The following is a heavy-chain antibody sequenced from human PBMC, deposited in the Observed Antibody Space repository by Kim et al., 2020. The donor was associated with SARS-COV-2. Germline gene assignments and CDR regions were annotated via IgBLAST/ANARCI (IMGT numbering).Heavy chain of an antibody. CDR1: GFTFSNAW. J-gene: IGHJ4*02. CDR3: TTDMDGSGSYGVY. CDR2: IKSKTDGGTT. Sequence: GGSLRLSCAASGFTFSNAWMSWVRQAPGKGLEWVGHIKSKTDGGTTDYAAPVKGRFTISRDDSKNTLYLQMNSLKTEDTAVYYCTTDMDGSGSYGVYWGQGTLVTVSS. D-gene: IGHD3-10*01. V-gene: IGHV3-15*01.